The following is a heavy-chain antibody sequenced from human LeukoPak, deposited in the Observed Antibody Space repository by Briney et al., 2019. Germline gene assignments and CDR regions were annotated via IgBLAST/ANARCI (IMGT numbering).Heavy chain of an antibody. Sequence: GRSLRLSCAASGFTVSSNYMSWVRQAPGKGLEWVSIIYSDGSTYYADSVKGRFTISRDNSKNTLYLQMKSLRAEDTAVFYCARVDSIWYYVDYWGQGTLVTVSS. D-gene: IGHD6-13*01. CDR2: IYSDGST. J-gene: IGHJ4*02. CDR1: GFTVSSNY. V-gene: IGHV3-66*01. CDR3: ARVDSIWYYVDY.